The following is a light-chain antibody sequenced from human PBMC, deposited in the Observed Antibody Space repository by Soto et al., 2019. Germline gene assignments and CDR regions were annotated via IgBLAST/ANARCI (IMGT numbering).Light chain of an antibody. J-gene: IGKJ3*01. V-gene: IGKV3-11*01. CDR3: QQRSRWPFT. CDR2: DVS. CDR1: QTVASY. Sequence: EIVLTQSPATLSLSPGESATLSCRASQTVASYLAWFQQKPGQPPRLLVYDVSTRATGIPARFSGSGSETDFTLTISSLDPEDFAFYYCQQRSRWPFTFGPGTKLDMK.